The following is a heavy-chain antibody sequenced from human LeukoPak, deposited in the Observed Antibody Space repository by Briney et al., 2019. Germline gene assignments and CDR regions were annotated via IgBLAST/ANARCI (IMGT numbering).Heavy chain of an antibody. D-gene: IGHD2-15*01. CDR1: GGSISSNY. J-gene: IGHJ1*01. Sequence: SETLSLTCTVSGGSISSNYWTWIRQPPGKGLEWIGYIYHSGTTNYNPSLKSRVSISADTSKNQFSLKLSSVTAADTAVYYCAQKAPYSPGYSQHWGQGTLVTVSS. CDR3: AQKAPYSPGYSQH. V-gene: IGHV4-59*01. CDR2: IYHSGTT.